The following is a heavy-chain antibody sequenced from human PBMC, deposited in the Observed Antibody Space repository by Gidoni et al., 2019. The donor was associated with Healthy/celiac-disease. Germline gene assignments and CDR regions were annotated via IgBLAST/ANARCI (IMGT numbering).Heavy chain of an antibody. CDR1: EYTFTSYD. J-gene: IGHJ5*02. V-gene: IGHV1-8*01. Sequence: QVQLVQSGAEVKKPGASVNVSCKASEYTFTSYDINGVRQATGQGLAGMGWMNPNRGNTGDAQKFQGRGTMTRNTSISTAYMELSSLRSEDTAVYYCARGSRVRGVITENWFDPWGQGTLVTVSS. D-gene: IGHD3-10*01. CDR2: MNPNRGNT. CDR3: ARGSRVRGVITENWFDP.